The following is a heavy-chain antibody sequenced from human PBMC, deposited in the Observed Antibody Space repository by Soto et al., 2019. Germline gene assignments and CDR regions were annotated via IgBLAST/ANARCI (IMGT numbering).Heavy chain of an antibody. CDR2: IYYSGST. CDR1: GGSISSYY. D-gene: IGHD5-12*01. Sequence: QVQLQESGPGLVKPSETLSLTCTVSGGSISSYYWSWIRQPPGKGLEWIGYIYYSGSTNYNPSLKSRVTISVDTSKNQFSLKLGFVTAADTAVYYCGRGLKTKYSGYAIWAWGQGTLVTVSS. V-gene: IGHV4-59*01. J-gene: IGHJ5*02. CDR3: GRGLKTKYSGYAIWA.